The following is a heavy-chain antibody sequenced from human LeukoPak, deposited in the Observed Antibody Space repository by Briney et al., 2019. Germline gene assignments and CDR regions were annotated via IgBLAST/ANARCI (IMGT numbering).Heavy chain of an antibody. D-gene: IGHD3-10*01. Sequence: GGSLRLSCSASGFTLSRYAMHWVRQATGKGLEAVSGISGNGGSTYYADSVKGRFTISRDNSKSTLYLQMSSLRAEDTAVYYCAWELPRTDAFDIWGQGTLVTVSS. J-gene: IGHJ3*02. CDR2: ISGNGGST. CDR3: AWELPRTDAFDI. CDR1: GFTLSRYA. V-gene: IGHV3-64D*06.